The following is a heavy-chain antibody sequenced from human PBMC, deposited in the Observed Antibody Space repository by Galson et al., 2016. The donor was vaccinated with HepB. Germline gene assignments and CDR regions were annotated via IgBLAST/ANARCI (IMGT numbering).Heavy chain of an antibody. V-gene: IGHV3-23*01. Sequence: SLRLSCAASGFTISSYWMTWVRQAPGKGLEWVSAVSGSGTNTYHANSVKGRFTVSRDNSKNTLYLQMNSLRAEDTAVYYCAKGDKVTGWDNWGQGTLVAVSS. CDR1: GFTISSYW. CDR3: AKGDKVTGWDN. CDR2: VSGSGTNT. J-gene: IGHJ4*02. D-gene: IGHD6-19*01.